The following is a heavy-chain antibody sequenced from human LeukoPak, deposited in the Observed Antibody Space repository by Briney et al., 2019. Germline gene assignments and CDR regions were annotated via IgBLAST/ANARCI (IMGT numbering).Heavy chain of an antibody. Sequence: SETLSLTCTVSGGSISSGGYYWSWIRQPPGKGLEWIGYIYHSGSTYYNPSLKSRVTISVDRSKNQFSLKLSSVTAADTAVYYCARVGVVVVYYYMDVWGKGTTVTVSS. J-gene: IGHJ6*03. CDR1: GGSISSGGYY. CDR2: IYHSGST. CDR3: ARVGVVVVYYYMDV. D-gene: IGHD3-22*01. V-gene: IGHV4-30-2*01.